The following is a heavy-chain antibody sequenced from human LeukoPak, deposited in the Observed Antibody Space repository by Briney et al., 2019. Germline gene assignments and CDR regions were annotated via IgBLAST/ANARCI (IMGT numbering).Heavy chain of an antibody. D-gene: IGHD6-13*01. V-gene: IGHV1-24*01. J-gene: IGHJ4*02. Sequence: ASVKVSCKVSGYTLTELSMHWVRQAPGKGLEWMGGFDPEDGETIYAQKFQGRVTMTEDTSTDTAYMELSSLRSEDTAVYYCATGKSNRGLEQQLAVFDYWGQGTLVTDSS. CDR2: FDPEDGET. CDR3: ATGKSNRGLEQQLAVFDY. CDR1: GYTLTELS.